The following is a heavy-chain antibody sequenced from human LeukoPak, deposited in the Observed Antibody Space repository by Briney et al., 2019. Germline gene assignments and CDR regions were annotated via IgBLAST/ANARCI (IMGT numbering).Heavy chain of an antibody. Sequence: GGSLRLSCTTSGFNFRAYWMGWVRQAPGKGLEWVANIHQHGSKENYVDPVKGRFTISRDNSKNMIYLEMSSLKAEDTAVYYCAKERNLEIAVAGTIFDYWGQGTLVTVSS. CDR1: GFNFRAYW. J-gene: IGHJ4*02. CDR2: IHQHGSKE. CDR3: AKERNLEIAVAGTIFDY. V-gene: IGHV3-7*01. D-gene: IGHD6-19*01.